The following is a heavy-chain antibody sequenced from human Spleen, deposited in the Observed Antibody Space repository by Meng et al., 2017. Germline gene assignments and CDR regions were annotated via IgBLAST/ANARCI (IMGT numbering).Heavy chain of an antibody. V-gene: IGHV4-61*01. J-gene: IGHJ4*02. CDR3: ATVGMGLDS. D-gene: IGHD7-27*01. CDR2: FYYSGST. Sequence: GPGLVKRSETLSLTCAVSGGSVSNAIYSWSWIRQPPGKGLEWVGYFYYSGSTHYNPSLKSRVTISVDTSKNQFSLKLNSVTAADTAVYYCATVGMGLDSWGQGTLVTVSS. CDR1: GGSVSNAIYS.